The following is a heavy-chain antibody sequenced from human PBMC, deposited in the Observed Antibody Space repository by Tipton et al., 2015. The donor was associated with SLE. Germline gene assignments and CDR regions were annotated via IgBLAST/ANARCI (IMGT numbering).Heavy chain of an antibody. CDR3: SRGGASSKWLDP. CDR2: INHRGTA. Sequence: TLSLTCAVSGGSFSDYYWTWVRQPPGKGLEWIGEINHRGTANYKPSLKSRVTISVDTSKNQFSLRLTSVTAADTAIYYCSRGGASSKWLDPWGQGTLVTVSS. CDR1: GGSFSDYY. D-gene: IGHD6-6*01. J-gene: IGHJ5*02. V-gene: IGHV4-34*01.